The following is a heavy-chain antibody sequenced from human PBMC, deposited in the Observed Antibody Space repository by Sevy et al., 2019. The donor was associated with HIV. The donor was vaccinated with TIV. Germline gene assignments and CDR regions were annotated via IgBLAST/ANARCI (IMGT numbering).Heavy chain of an antibody. J-gene: IGHJ5*02. Sequence: GGSLRLSCAASGFTFSSYAMSWVRQAPGKGLEWVSAINGSGGSTYYSDSVKGRFTISRDNSKNTLYLQMNSLRAEDTAVYYCAKGYCSSTSCSWFDPWGQGTLVTVSS. CDR1: GFTFSSYA. CDR3: AKGYCSSTSCSWFDP. D-gene: IGHD2-2*01. V-gene: IGHV3-23*01. CDR2: INGSGGST.